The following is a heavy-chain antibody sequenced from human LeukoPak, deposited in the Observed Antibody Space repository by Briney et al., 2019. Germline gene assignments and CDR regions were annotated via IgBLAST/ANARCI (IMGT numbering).Heavy chain of an antibody. D-gene: IGHD3-10*02. V-gene: IGHV3-53*01. Sequence: GGSLRLSCAASGFTVSSNYMSWVRQAPGKGLEWVSLIYSGGSTYYADSVKGRFPISRDNAKNSLYLQMNSLRAEDTAVYYCAELGITMIGGVWGKGTTVTISS. CDR1: GFTVSSNY. CDR3: AELGITMIGGV. CDR2: IYSGGST. J-gene: IGHJ6*04.